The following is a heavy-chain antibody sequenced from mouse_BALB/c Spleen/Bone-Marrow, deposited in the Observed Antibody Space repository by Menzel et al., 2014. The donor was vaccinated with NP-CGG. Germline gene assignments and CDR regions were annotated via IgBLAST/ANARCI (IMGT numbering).Heavy chain of an antibody. CDR3: ARWDYAMDY. V-gene: IGHV1-54*01. Sequence: QVHVKQSGAELVRPGTSVKVSCKASGYAFTNYLIEWVKQRPGQGLEWIGVINPGSGGTNYNEKFKGKATLTADKSSSTAYMQLSSLSSDDSAVYFCARWDYAMDYWGQGTSVTVSS. CDR1: GYAFTNYL. J-gene: IGHJ4*01. CDR2: INPGSGGT.